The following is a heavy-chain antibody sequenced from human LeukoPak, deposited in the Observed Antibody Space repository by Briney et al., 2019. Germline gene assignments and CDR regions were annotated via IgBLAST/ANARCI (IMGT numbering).Heavy chain of an antibody. J-gene: IGHJ5*02. CDR2: IYTSGST. V-gene: IGHV4-61*02. CDR3: AREGIAAALYNWFDP. CDR1: GGSISSGSYY. Sequence: PSETLSLTCTVSGGSISSGSYYWSWIRQPAGKGLEWIGRIYTSGSTNYNPSLKSRVTMSVDTSKNQFSLKLSSVTAADTAVYYCAREGIAAALYNWFDPWGQGTLVTVSS. D-gene: IGHD6-13*01.